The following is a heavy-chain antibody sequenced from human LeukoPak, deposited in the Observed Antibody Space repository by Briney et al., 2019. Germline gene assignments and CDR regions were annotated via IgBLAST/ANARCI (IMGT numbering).Heavy chain of an antibody. V-gene: IGHV3-7*01. J-gene: IGHJ4*02. Sequence: PGGSLRLSCEGSGFNFSNYWMVWVRQAPGKGLQWVANIKHDGREKHFVDSVKGRFSISRDNAHNSLYLDMNNLRPEDTALYVCARGGRSLWFADLLTNWGQGILAAVSS. CDR2: IKHDGREK. D-gene: IGHD3-10*01. CDR1: GFNFSNYW. CDR3: ARGGRSLWFADLLTN.